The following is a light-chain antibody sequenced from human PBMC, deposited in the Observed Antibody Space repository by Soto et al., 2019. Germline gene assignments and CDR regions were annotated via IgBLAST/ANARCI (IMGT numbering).Light chain of an antibody. Sequence: DIQMPQSPSSLSASVGDRVTISCQSSQDITNFLIWYQQKPGKAPKLLIYDASNLESGVPSRFSGSGSGTDFFFTISSLQPEDSATYYCQQFNSRPYSFGQGTKLEIK. V-gene: IGKV1-33*01. CDR2: DAS. CDR1: QDITNF. J-gene: IGKJ2*03. CDR3: QQFNSRPYS.